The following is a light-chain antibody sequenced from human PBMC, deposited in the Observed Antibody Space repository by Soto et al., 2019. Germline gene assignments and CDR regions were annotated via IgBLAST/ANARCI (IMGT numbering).Light chain of an antibody. J-gene: IGKJ2*02. CDR3: QQYSSSST. CDR1: RSISRY. CDR2: GAS. Sequence: EIVMTQSPDTLSVSPGEGATLSCRASRSISRYLAWYQQKPGQAPRLHIFGASGRSTGVPDRFSGSGSGTDFTLTISRLEPEDFAVYYCQQYSSSSTFGQGTRLEIK. V-gene: IGKV3-20*01.